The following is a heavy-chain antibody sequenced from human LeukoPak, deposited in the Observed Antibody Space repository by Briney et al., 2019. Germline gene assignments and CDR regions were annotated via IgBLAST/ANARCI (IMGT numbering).Heavy chain of an antibody. D-gene: IGHD6-19*01. CDR1: GFTFSSYA. J-gene: IGHJ4*02. CDR3: AKENGWYAFDY. CDR2: LSGSGSST. Sequence: GGSLRLSCAASGFTFSSYAMTWVRQAPGKGLEWVSALSGSGSSTYYADSVKGRFTISRDNSKNTLYLQMNSLRAEDAAVYYCAKENGWYAFDYWGQGTLVTVSS. V-gene: IGHV3-23*01.